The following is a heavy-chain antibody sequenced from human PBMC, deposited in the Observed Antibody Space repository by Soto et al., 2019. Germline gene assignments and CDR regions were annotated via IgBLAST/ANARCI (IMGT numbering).Heavy chain of an antibody. V-gene: IGHV3-23*01. CDR3: AKVRGSGSYSFAGY. D-gene: IGHD3-10*01. Sequence: EVQLLESGGGLVQPGGSLRLSCAASGFTFSSYAMSWVRQAPGKGLEWVSAISGSGGSTYYADSVKGRFTISKDNSKNTLYLQMNRLRAEDTAVYYCAKVRGSGSYSFAGYWGQGPLVTVSS. CDR2: ISGSGGST. J-gene: IGHJ4*02. CDR1: GFTFSSYA.